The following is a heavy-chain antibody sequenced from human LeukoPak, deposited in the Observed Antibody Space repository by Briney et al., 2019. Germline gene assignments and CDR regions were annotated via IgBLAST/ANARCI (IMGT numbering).Heavy chain of an antibody. CDR2: INHNAEMI. CDR1: GFPFGSYV. CDR3: ARDHDWAFDL. V-gene: IGHV3-48*02. D-gene: IGHD3-9*01. Sequence: GGSLRLSCEASGFPFGSYVMSWVRQAPGKGLEWIAYINHNAEMIFYPDFVKGRFSISRDNAKNSLYLQMNALRYEDTAIYYRARDHDWAFDLWGQGTLVTVSS. J-gene: IGHJ4*02.